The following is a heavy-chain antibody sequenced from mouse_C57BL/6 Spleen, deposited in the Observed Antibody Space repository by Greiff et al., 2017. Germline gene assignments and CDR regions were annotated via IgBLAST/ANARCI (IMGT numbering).Heavy chain of an antibody. CDR1: GFTFSDYG. J-gene: IGHJ4*01. V-gene: IGHV5-17*01. D-gene: IGHD2-2*01. CDR2: ISSGSSTI. Sequence: EVMLVESGGGLVKPGGSLKLSCAASGFTFSDYGMHWVRQAPEKGLEWVAYISSGSSTIYYADTVKGRFTITRDNAKNTLFLQMTSPRSEYTAMYYCARLPHYYAMDYWGQGTSVTVSS. CDR3: ARLPHYYAMDY.